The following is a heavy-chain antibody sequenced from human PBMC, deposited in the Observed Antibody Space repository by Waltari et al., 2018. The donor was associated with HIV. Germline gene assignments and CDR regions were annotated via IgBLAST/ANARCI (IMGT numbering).Heavy chain of an antibody. CDR1: GFTFKDYA. CDR2: ISSDGSNQ. J-gene: IGHJ5*01. V-gene: IGHV3-30*18. CDR3: AKDAYGGHPKNWFDS. D-gene: IGHD3-10*01. Sequence: QVQLVESGGGVVQPGKSLRLSCAASGFTFKDYAMHWVRQAPGKGLEWVTVISSDGSNQYYADSVKGRFTISRDNSKNTLSLQMNSLKTEDTAVYYCAKDAYGGHPKNWFDSWGQGTLVTVSS.